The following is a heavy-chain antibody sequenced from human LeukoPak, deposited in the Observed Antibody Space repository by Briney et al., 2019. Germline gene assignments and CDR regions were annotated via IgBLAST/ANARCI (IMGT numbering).Heavy chain of an antibody. CDR3: ARQGVGSSLDQ. Sequence: GQSLKISCKGSGYSFTTYWIGWVRQMPGKDLEWMGTINPGDSDTRYNPSFQGQVTISADKSITTAYLQWSSLKSSDTAIYYCARQGVGSSLDQWGQGTLVTVSS. J-gene: IGHJ4*02. CDR2: INPGDSDT. V-gene: IGHV5-51*01. D-gene: IGHD6-13*01. CDR1: GYSFTTYW.